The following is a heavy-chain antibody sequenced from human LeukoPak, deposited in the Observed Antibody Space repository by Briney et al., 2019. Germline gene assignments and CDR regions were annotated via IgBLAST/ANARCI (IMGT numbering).Heavy chain of an antibody. D-gene: IGHD3-22*01. CDR2: IWNDGGKK. J-gene: IGHJ4*02. CDR3: ARGYYYGTTGHFDS. V-gene: IGHV3-33*01. Sequence: GGSLRLSCAASGFAFSSYGMHWVHQAPDKGLEWVAVIWNDGGKKYYAESVKGRFTISRDNSKNTLYLQMNSLRAEDTAVFYCARGYYYGTTGHFDSWGQGALVTVSS. CDR1: GFAFSSYG.